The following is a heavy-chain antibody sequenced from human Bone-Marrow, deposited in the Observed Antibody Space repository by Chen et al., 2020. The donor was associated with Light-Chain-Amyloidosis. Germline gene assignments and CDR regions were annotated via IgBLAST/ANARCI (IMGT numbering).Heavy chain of an antibody. CDR3: ARRRDGYNFDY. CDR1: GYTFPNYW. J-gene: IGHJ4*02. V-gene: IGHV5-51*01. Sequence: EVQLEQSGPEVKKPGESLKISCKGSGYTFPNYWIGWERQMPGKGLEWMGVIYPDDSDARYSPSFEGQVTSSADKSITTAYLQWRSLKASDTAMYYCARRRDGYNFDYWGQGTLVTVSS. D-gene: IGHD5-12*01. CDR2: IYPDDSDA.